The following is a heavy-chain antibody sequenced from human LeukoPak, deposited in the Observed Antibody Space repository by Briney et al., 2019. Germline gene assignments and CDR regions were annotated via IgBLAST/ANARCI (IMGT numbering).Heavy chain of an antibody. CDR1: GYSMSSGYY. Sequence: SETLSLTCTASGYSMSSGYYWGWIRQPPGKGLQWIGSIFHSGNSYYNPSLKSRVTISVDTSKNQFSLKVNSVTAADTAVYYCARVGYNWNLWFDFWGQGTTVTVSS. J-gene: IGHJ3*01. CDR3: ARVGYNWNLWFDF. D-gene: IGHD1-7*01. CDR2: IFHSGNS. V-gene: IGHV4-38-2*02.